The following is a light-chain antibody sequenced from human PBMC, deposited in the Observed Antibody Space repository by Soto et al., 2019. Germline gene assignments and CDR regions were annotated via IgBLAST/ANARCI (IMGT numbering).Light chain of an antibody. V-gene: IGLV3-21*02. Sequence: SYELTQPPSVSVAPGQTARITCGGYNSGSKSVQWYQQKPGQAPVKVVPERFSGPKSGNTATLTISRVEAGDEADYYCRVWGGYSDHVVSGGGTK. CDR3: RVWGGYSDHVV. CDR1: NSGSKS. J-gene: IGLJ2*01.